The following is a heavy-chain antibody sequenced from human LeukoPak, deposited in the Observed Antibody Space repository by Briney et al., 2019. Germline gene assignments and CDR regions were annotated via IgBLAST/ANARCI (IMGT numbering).Heavy chain of an antibody. CDR2: INPNSGGT. Sequence: GASVKVSCKASGYTFISYGINWVRQAPGQGLEWMGRINPNSGGTNYAQKFQGRVTMTRDTSISTAYMELSRLRSDDTAVYYCARVAVVGATFDYWGQGTLVTVSS. CDR1: GYTFISYG. D-gene: IGHD1-26*01. CDR3: ARVAVVGATFDY. V-gene: IGHV1-2*06. J-gene: IGHJ4*02.